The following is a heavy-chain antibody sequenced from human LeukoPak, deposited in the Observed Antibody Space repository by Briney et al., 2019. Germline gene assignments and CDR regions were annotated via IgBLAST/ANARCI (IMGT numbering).Heavy chain of an antibody. CDR3: ARMGNPATVTADY. Sequence: PSETLSLTCTVSGGSISSSSYYWGWIRQPPGKRLEWIGSIYYSGSTYYNPSLMSRVTISLDTTKNQFSLKMNSVTAADTAVYYCARMGNPATVTADYWGQGTLVTVSS. V-gene: IGHV4-39*07. D-gene: IGHD4-17*01. J-gene: IGHJ4*02. CDR2: IYYSGST. CDR1: GGSISSSSYY.